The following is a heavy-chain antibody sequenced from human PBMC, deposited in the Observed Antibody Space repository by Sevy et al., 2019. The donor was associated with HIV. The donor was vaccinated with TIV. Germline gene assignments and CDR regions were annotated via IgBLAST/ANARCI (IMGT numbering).Heavy chain of an antibody. CDR3: TTDFLYYYDSSGYQSFDY. Sequence: GGSLRLSCAASGFTFSNAWMSWVRQAPGKGLEWVGRIKSKTDCGTTDYAAPVKGRFTISRDDSKNTLYLQMDSLKTEDTAVYYCTTDFLYYYDSSGYQSFDYWGQGTLVTVSS. D-gene: IGHD3-22*01. CDR2: IKSKTDCGTT. V-gene: IGHV3-15*01. J-gene: IGHJ4*02. CDR1: GFTFSNAW.